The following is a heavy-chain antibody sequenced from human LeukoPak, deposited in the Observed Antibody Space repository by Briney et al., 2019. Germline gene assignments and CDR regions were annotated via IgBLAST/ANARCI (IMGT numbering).Heavy chain of an antibody. CDR3: ARYWNDGEDAFEI. D-gene: IGHD1-1*01. CDR2: ISSSSSTI. V-gene: IGHV3-48*02. J-gene: IGHJ3*02. Sequence: GGSLRLSCASSGFTFCNCILSWVRAARGEGLEWVSYISSSSSTIYYAKSVDGRFTICRDNAKNSLYLQMNRLRDETTAVYYCARYWNDGEDAFEILGQGTMVTVSA. CDR1: GFTFCNCI.